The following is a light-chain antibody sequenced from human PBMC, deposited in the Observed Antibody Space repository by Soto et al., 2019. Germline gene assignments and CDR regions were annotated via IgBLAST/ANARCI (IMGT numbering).Light chain of an antibody. CDR3: QQYTDWPLT. V-gene: IGKV3D-15*01. Sequence: EIGLTQTERTLAVSRGERATRCCRASQSISRTLAWYQQKSGQPPRLVMYDASTRATGFPARFSGSGSGTEFTLTISSLQSEDFAVYYCQQYTDWPLTFGGGTKVDIK. CDR1: QSISRT. J-gene: IGKJ4*01. CDR2: DAS.